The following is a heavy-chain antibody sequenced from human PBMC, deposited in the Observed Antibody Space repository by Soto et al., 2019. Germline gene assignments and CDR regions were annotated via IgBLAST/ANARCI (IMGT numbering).Heavy chain of an antibody. CDR2: ISSDGTKK. CDR1: SFTFTSYD. V-gene: IGHV3-30*18. Sequence: QVQLVESGGGVVQPGRSLRLSCAASSFTFTSYDLHWVRQAPGKGLEWVAFISSDGTKKYYADSVKGRFTISRDNSKNTLYLQMNRLGPEETAVYRCTKDPYGNIFFWGQGTLLTVSS. CDR3: TKDPYGNIFF. J-gene: IGHJ4*02. D-gene: IGHD4-4*01.